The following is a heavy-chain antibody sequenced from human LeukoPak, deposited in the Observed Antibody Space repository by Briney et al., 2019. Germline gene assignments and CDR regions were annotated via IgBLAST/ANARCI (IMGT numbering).Heavy chain of an antibody. V-gene: IGHV1-46*01. Sequence: ASVKLSCTASGYTFTSYYMHWVRQAPGQGLERMGIIHPSGGSTSYAQKFQGRVTMTRGASTGKVYMELSGLRSEDTAVYYCARAFRKDNHYCYGMDVWGQGTTVSVSS. D-gene: IGHD1-1*01. J-gene: IGHJ6*02. CDR1: GYTFTSYY. CDR2: IHPSGGST. CDR3: ARAFRKDNHYCYGMDV.